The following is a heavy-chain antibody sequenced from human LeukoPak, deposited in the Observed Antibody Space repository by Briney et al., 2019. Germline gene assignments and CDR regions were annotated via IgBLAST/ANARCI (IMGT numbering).Heavy chain of an antibody. V-gene: IGHV3-30*03. J-gene: IGHJ4*02. CDR2: MSYDGFSK. CDR3: ARDDVTAFDY. CDR1: GFTFSSYW. D-gene: IGHD2-21*02. Sequence: GGSLRLSCAASGFTFSSYWMNWARQAPGRGLEWVAAMSYDGFSKYYADSVKGRFTISRDNSKNTLYLQMNSLRAEDTAVYYCARDDVTAFDYWGQGTLVTVSS.